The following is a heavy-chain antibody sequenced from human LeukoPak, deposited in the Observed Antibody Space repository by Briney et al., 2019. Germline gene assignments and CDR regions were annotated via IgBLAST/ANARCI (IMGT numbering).Heavy chain of an antibody. V-gene: IGHV4-38-2*01. J-gene: IGHJ2*01. CDR1: GYSISSGYY. D-gene: IGHD4-17*01. CDR3: ARPKYGDAAYFAL. CDR2: IYHSGNT. Sequence: SETLSLTCAVSGYSISSGYYWGWIRQPPGKGLEWVGSIYHSGNTYYNPSLKSRVTISVDTSKNQFFLKVTSVSAADAAVYYCARPKYGDAAYFALWGRGALVTVSS.